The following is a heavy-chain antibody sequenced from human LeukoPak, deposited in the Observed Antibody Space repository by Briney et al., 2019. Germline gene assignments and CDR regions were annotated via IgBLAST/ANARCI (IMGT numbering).Heavy chain of an antibody. J-gene: IGHJ6*02. CDR3: ARSSDTNYYYGMDV. V-gene: IGHV4-30-2*01. CDR2: IYHSGST. CDR1: GGSISSGGYS. Sequence: SQTLSLTCAVSGGSISSGGYSWSWIRQPPGKGLEWIGYIYHSGSTNYNPSLKSRVTISVDTSKNQFSLKLSSVTAADTAVYYCARSSDTNYYYGMDVWGQGTTVTVSS. D-gene: IGHD5-18*01.